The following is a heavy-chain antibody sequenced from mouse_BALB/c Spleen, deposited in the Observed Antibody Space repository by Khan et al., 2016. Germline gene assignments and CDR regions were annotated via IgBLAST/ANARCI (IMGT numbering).Heavy chain of an antibody. Sequence: QVQLQQSGAELARPGASVKLSCKASGYTFTSYWMQWVKQRPGQGLEWIGAIYPGDGATRYTQKFKGKATLTAVTSSSTAYMQLSSLASEESAVDYCGSCYGSSYDYLGYWGQGTTLTVSS. CDR2: IYPGDGAT. CDR1: GYTFTSYW. J-gene: IGHJ2*01. D-gene: IGHD1-1*01. CDR3: GSCYGSSYDYLGY. V-gene: IGHV1-87*01.